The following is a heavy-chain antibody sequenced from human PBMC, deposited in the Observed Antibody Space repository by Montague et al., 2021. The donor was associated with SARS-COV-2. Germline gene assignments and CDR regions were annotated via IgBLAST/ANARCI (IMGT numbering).Heavy chain of an antibody. CDR1: GGSISSSNYY. J-gene: IGHJ3*02. D-gene: IGHD5-12*01. Sequence: SETLSLTCTVSGGSISSSNYYWDWIRQPPGKGVEWIGSIYDSGSTYYNPSLKSRVTISVDTSKNHFSLKLSSVTAADTAVYYCARRGRKLLPVATTIGGFDIWGQGTMVTVSS. CDR2: IYDSGST. V-gene: IGHV4-39*02. CDR3: ARRGRKLLPVATTIGGFDI.